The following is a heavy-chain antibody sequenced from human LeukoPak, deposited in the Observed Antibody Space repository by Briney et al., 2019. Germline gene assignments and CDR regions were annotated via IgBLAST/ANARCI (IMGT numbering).Heavy chain of an antibody. CDR3: AKEISSWSFVDY. D-gene: IGHD6-13*01. CDR1: GFTFSSYG. V-gene: IGHV3-30*02. Sequence: GGSLRLSCAASGFTFSSYGMHWVRQAPGKGPGWVAFIRSEGSNKYYLDSVKGRFTISRDNSKNTLYLQMNSLRAEDTAVYYCAKEISSWSFVDYWGQGTLVTVSS. J-gene: IGHJ4*02. CDR2: IRSEGSNK.